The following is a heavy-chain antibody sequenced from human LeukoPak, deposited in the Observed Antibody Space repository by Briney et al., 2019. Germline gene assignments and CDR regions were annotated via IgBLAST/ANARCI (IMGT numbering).Heavy chain of an antibody. V-gene: IGHV4-30-2*01. CDR2: IYHNENT. D-gene: IGHD6-13*01. CDR3: ARDLFRIAAAGTDDY. Sequence: SETLSLTCTVSGGSISSDNYYWSWIRQPPGKGLEWIGYIYHNENTYYNPSLKSRVTISVDTSRNQFSLKLSSVTAADTAVYYCARDLFRIAAAGTDDYWGQGTLVTVSS. CDR1: GGSISSDNYY. J-gene: IGHJ4*02.